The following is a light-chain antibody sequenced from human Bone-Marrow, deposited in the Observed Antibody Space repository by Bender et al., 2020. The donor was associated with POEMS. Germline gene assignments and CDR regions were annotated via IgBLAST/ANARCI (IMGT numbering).Light chain of an antibody. V-gene: IGLV2-23*02. CDR3: CSYAGGRTWV. CDR2: EVN. Sequence: QSVLTQPASVSGSPGQSITISCTGTSSDVGSYNLVSWYLQYPGKAPKLMIYEVNKRPSGVSHRFSGSRSGNTAALTISGLQPEDEADYYCCSYAGGRTWVFGGGSKLTVL. CDR1: SSDVGSYNL. J-gene: IGLJ3*02.